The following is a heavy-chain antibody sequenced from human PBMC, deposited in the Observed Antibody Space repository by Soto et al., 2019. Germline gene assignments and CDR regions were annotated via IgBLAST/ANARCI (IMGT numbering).Heavy chain of an antibody. CDR1: GASISSGGYY. CDR2: IYCSGST. Sequence: QVHLQESGPGLLKPSQTLSLTCTVSGASISSGGYYWTWIRQHPGKGLEWIGYIYCSGSTSSTPALKIRVTISVATSKNQFSLKLSSVTAADTAVYYCARATLNWGQGTLVTVSS. V-gene: IGHV4-31*03. J-gene: IGHJ4*02. CDR3: ARATLN.